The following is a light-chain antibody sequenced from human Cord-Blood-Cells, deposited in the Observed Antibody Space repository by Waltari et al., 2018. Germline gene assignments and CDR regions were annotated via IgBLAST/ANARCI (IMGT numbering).Light chain of an antibody. V-gene: IGKV3-11*01. CDR3: QRRSNWPPLT. J-gene: IGKJ4*01. CDR2: DAS. Sequence: EIVLTQSPATLSLSSGDRATLSCRASQSVSSYLAWYQQKPGQAPRLLIYDASHRATGIPARFSGSGSGTDFTLTISSLEPEDFAVYYCQRRSNWPPLTFGGGTKVEIK. CDR1: QSVSSY.